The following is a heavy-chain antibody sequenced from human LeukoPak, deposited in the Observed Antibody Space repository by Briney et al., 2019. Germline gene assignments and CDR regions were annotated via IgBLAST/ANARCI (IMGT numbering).Heavy chain of an antibody. CDR1: GYTFTSYG. Sequence: ASVKVSCKASGYTFTSYGISWVRQAPGQGLEWMGWISAYNGNTNYAQKLQGRVTMTTDTSTSTAYMELRSLRSDDTAVYYCARDTDYYGSGSYYRGVDYWGQGTLVTVSS. D-gene: IGHD3-10*01. CDR2: ISAYNGNT. J-gene: IGHJ4*02. CDR3: ARDTDYYGSGSYYRGVDY. V-gene: IGHV1-18*01.